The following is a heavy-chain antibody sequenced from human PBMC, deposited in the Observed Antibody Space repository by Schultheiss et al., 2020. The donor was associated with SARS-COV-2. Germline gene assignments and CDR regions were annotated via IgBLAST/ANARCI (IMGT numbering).Heavy chain of an antibody. CDR2: ISYDGSNK. CDR3: AKDTGYCSGGSCYSGWPFNLFDP. Sequence: GGSLRLSCAASGFTFSSYGMHWVRQAPGKGLEWMAVISYDGSNKYYADSVKGRFTISRDNSKNTLYLQMNSLRAEDTAVYYCAKDTGYCSGGSCYSGWPFNLFDPWGQGTLVTVSS. CDR1: GFTFSSYG. D-gene: IGHD2-15*01. J-gene: IGHJ5*02. V-gene: IGHV3-30*18.